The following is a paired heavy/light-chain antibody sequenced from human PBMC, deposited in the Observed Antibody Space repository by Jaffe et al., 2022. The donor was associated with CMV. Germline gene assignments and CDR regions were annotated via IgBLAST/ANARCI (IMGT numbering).Heavy chain of an antibody. D-gene: IGHD6-13*01. CDR1: RFTFSDYE. CDR2: ISSSGSTI. Sequence: EAQLVESGGGLVQPGGSLRLSCAASRFTFSDYEMHWVRQAPGKGLEWVSYISSSGSTIYYADSVKGRFTISRDNAKNSLYLQMNSLRAEDTAVYYCAKSSSWPSHFDYWGQGTRVTVSS. V-gene: IGHV3-48*03. CDR3: AKSSSWPSHFDY. J-gene: IGHJ4*02.
Light chain of an antibody. V-gene: IGKV1-39*01. CDR3: QQSYSTLRT. Sequence: DIQMTQSPSSLSASVGDRVTITCRASQSISYYLNWYQQKLGKAPKLLIYSASSLKGGVPSRFSGSGSGTDFTLTITSLQPDDFATYYCQQSYSTLRTFGQGTKVEIK. J-gene: IGKJ1*01. CDR1: QSISYY. CDR2: SAS.